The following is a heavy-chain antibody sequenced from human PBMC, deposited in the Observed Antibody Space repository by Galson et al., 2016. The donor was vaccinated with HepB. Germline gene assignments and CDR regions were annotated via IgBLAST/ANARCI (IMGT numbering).Heavy chain of an antibody. CDR3: AKEGWFGELLYGQFYL. V-gene: IGHV3-23*01. CDR1: GFTFSSFA. D-gene: IGHD3-10*01. Sequence: SLRLSCAASGFTFSSFAMSWVRRVPGKGLEWVSAISGRGDRIRYAESVKGRFIISRDNSENTLDVEMKNLRVEDTAVYYCAKEGWFGELLYGQFYLWGRGSLVTVSA. CDR2: ISGRGDRI. J-gene: IGHJ5*02.